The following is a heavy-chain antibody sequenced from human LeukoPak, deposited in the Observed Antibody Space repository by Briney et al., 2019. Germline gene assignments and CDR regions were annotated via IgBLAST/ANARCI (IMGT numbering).Heavy chain of an antibody. CDR1: GFTFSSYW. Sequence: QAGGSLRLSCAASGFTFSSYWMHWVRQAPGKGLVWVSRINSDGSSTNYADSVKGRFTISRDNAKNTLYLQMNSLRAEDTAVYYCATFTESENYHHTANLWGQGTLVIVS. V-gene: IGHV3-74*01. D-gene: IGHD5-18*01. CDR3: ATFTESENYHHTANL. CDR2: INSDGSST. J-gene: IGHJ4*02.